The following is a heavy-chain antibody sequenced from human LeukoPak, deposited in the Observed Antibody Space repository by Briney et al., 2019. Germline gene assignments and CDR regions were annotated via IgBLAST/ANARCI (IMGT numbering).Heavy chain of an antibody. CDR1: GFTFGSYW. V-gene: IGHV3-30-3*01. CDR3: AREGLGGAFDI. Sequence: PGGSLRLSCAASGFTFGSYWMTWVRQAPGKGLEWVAVTSPDGNNKYYADSVKGRFTISRDNSKNTLYLQMNSLRAEDTAVYYCAREGLGGAFDIWGQGTMVTVSS. J-gene: IGHJ3*02. CDR2: TSPDGNNK. D-gene: IGHD6-6*01.